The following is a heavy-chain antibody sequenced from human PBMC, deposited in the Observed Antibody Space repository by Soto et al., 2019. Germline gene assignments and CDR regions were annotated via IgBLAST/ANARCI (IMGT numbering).Heavy chain of an antibody. CDR3: ARIHYTNSGTIFDY. J-gene: IGHJ4*02. CDR1: GFTVSSNY. V-gene: IGHV3-53*01. Sequence: GGSLRLSCAASGFTVSSNYMSWVRQPAGKGLEWVSVIYAGNITFYADSVMGRFTISRDISKNKLYLQMNSLRAEDTAVYYCARIHYTNSGTIFDYWGQGALVTVSS. CDR2: IYAGNIT. D-gene: IGHD4-4*01.